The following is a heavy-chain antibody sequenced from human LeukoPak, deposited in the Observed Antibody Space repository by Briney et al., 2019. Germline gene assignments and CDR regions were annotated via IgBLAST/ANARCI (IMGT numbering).Heavy chain of an antibody. V-gene: IGHV3-20*04. Sequence: GGSLRLSCAASGFTFDDHGMSWVRQAPGKGLEWVYSITISRDNAKNSLYLQMNSLRAEDTAFYYCAREMYASGWLNAFDIWGQGTMVTVSS. D-gene: IGHD6-19*01. CDR3: AREMYASGWLNAFDI. J-gene: IGHJ3*02. CDR2: I. CDR1: GFTFDDHG.